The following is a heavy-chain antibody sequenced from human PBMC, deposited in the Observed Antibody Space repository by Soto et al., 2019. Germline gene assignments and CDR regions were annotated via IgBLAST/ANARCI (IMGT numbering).Heavy chain of an antibody. CDR1: GFIVSRNY. CDR2: IYSGGNT. Sequence: EVQLVESGGGLIQPGGSLRLSCAASGFIVSRNYMSWVRQAPGKGLEWVSVIYSGGNTYYADSVKGRFTISRHNSKNTLYLKMNSLRAEDTAVYYCAGHDWFDPWGKGTLVTVSS. J-gene: IGHJ5*02. V-gene: IGHV3-53*01. CDR3: AGHDWFDP.